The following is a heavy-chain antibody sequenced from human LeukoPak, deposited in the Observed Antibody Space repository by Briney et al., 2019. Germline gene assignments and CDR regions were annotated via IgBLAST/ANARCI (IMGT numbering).Heavy chain of an antibody. V-gene: IGHV3-48*03. D-gene: IGHD2-15*01. Sequence: GGSLRLSCAVSGFPFSSYEMNWVRQAPGKGLEWVSLISSSGNDIFYADLVKGRFTISRDNAKNSLYLQMNSLRAKDTGIYYCARERPLVGTPDNWGQGTLVTVSS. J-gene: IGHJ4*02. CDR1: GFPFSSYE. CDR2: ISSSGNDI. CDR3: ARERPLVGTPDN.